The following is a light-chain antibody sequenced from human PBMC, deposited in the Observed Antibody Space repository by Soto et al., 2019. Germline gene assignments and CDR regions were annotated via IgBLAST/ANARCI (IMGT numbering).Light chain of an antibody. Sequence: QSALTQPASVSGSPGQSITISCTGTSSDVGGYNYVSWYQQHPGKAPKLIIYDVNNRPSGVSNRFSGSKSANTVSLTISGLQAEDEADYYCSSYTRSSTVVFGGGTKLTVL. CDR3: SSYTRSSTVV. J-gene: IGLJ2*01. V-gene: IGLV2-14*01. CDR1: SSDVGGYNY. CDR2: DVN.